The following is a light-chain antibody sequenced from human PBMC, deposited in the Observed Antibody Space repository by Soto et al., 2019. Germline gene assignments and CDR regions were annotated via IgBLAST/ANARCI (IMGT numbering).Light chain of an antibody. J-gene: IGKJ1*01. CDR1: QSVSSNY. Sequence: EIVLTQSPGTLSLSPGEKATLSCRASQSVSSNYLAWYQQKPGQAPRLLIYAASSRATGIPDRFSGSGSGTDFTLIISSLEPEDFSVYYCQQYGSSGTFGQETKVDIK. V-gene: IGKV3-20*01. CDR3: QQYGSSGT. CDR2: AAS.